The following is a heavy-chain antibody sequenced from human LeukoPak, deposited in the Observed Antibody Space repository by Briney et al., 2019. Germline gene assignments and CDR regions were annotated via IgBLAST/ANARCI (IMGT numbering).Heavy chain of an antibody. CDR3: AKGRGTTVTSAANY. J-gene: IGHJ4*02. CDR1: GFTFRSYG. D-gene: IGHD4-17*01. CDR2: IWYDGSNK. Sequence: GGSLRLSCAASGFTFRSYGMHWVRQAPGKGLQWVAVIWYDGSNKYYADSVKGRFTISRDNSKNTLSLQMNSLRAEDTAVYYCAKGRGTTVTSAANYWGQGTLVTVSS. V-gene: IGHV3-33*06.